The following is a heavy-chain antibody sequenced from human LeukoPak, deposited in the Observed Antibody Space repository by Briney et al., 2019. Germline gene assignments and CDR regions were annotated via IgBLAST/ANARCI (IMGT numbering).Heavy chain of an antibody. CDR3: AKSYGGNSVGAFDI. Sequence: GGSLRLSCAASGFNFSSYSMNWVRQAPGKGLELVSYISTSSRTIYYADSVKGRFTISRDNAKNSLYLQMNSLRAEDTALYYCAKSYGGNSVGAFDIWGQGTMVTVSS. CDR2: ISTSSRTI. D-gene: IGHD4-23*01. CDR1: GFNFSSYS. V-gene: IGHV3-48*04. J-gene: IGHJ3*02.